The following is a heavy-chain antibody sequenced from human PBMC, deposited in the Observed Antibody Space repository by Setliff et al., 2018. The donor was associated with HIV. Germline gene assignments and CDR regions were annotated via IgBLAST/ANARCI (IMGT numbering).Heavy chain of an antibody. V-gene: IGHV1-2*02. CDR3: AAGDSRGLLHFDM. CDR2: LNPKTGGT. CDR1: GYTFTGYY. D-gene: IGHD3-22*01. Sequence: ASVKVSCKASGYTFTGYYMHWVRQAPGQGLEWMGWLNPKTGGTNFAQEFQGRVTITGDTSISTAYMELSRLTSDDTAVYYCAAGDSRGLLHFDMWGQGTMVTVSS. J-gene: IGHJ3*02.